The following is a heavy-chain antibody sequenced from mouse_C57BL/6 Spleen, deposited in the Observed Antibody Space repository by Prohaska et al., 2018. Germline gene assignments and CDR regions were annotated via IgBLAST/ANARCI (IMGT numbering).Heavy chain of an antibody. V-gene: IGHV1-42*01. Sequence: FTGYYMNWLKQSPEKSLEWIGESNPSTGGTTYNQKFKAKATLTVDKSSSTAYMQLKSLTSEDAAVYYCARGGFAYWSQGTLVTVSA. CDR1: FTGYY. CDR2: SNPSTGGT. J-gene: IGHJ3*01. CDR3: ARGGFAY.